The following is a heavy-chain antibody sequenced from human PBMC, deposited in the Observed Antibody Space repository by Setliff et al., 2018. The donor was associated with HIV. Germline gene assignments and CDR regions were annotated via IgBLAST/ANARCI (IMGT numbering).Heavy chain of an antibody. V-gene: IGHV1-2*06. Sequence: ASVKVSCKASGYTFTAYYIHWVRQAPGQGLEWMGRINLNSGNTNYAQKFQGRVTMTRDTSITTAFLHVAKLTSDDTAIYYCATGIPSDLDYWGQGTLVTVSS. CDR1: GYTFTAYY. J-gene: IGHJ4*01. D-gene: IGHD2-21*01. CDR3: ATGIPSDLDY. CDR2: INLNSGNT.